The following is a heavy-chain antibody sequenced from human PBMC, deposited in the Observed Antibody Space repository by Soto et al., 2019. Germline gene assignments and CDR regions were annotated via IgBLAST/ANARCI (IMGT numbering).Heavy chain of an antibody. J-gene: IGHJ4*02. CDR1: GYTFTSYD. Sequence: ASVKVSCKASGYTFTSYDINWVRQATGQGLEWMGWMNPNSGNTGYAQKFQGRVTMTRNTSISTAYMELSSLRSEDTAVFSWGRAPRHSSSWYDYWGQGTLVTVSS. V-gene: IGHV1-8*01. CDR3: GRAPRHSSSWYDY. D-gene: IGHD6-13*01. CDR2: MNPNSGNT.